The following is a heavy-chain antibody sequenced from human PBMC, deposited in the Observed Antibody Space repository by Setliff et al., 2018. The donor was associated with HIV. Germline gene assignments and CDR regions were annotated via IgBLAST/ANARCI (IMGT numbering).Heavy chain of an antibody. CDR3: ARQRANWNYEPFDI. Sequence: SETLSLTCSVSGGSISSYYWNWIRQPAGKGLEWIGRIFTSGTTTYNPSLRSRVTISIETSNTRFSLWLRSATAADTATYFCARQRANWNYEPFDIWGQGTMVTVSS. CDR1: GGSISSYY. CDR2: IFTSGTT. D-gene: IGHD1-7*01. V-gene: IGHV4-4*07. J-gene: IGHJ3*02.